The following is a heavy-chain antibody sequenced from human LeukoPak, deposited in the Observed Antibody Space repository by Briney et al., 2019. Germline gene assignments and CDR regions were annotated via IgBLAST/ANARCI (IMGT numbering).Heavy chain of an antibody. CDR2: ISFDGSNQ. CDR1: GFTFSDYG. CDR3: AKPPEVGATVGYFDY. Sequence: GGSLRLSCAASGFTFSDYGMRWVRQAPGKGLEWVALISFDGSNQYYADSVKGRFTISRDNSKNTLYLQMSSLRTEDTAVYYCAKPPEVGATVGYFDYWGQGTLVTVSS. J-gene: IGHJ4*02. V-gene: IGHV3-30*18. D-gene: IGHD1-26*01.